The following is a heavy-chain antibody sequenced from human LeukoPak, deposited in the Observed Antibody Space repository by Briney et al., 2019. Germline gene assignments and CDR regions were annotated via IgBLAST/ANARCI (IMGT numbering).Heavy chain of an antibody. CDR2: MSPVSGIG. Sequence: AAVKVSCMASGYIFNNFVINWVRQAPGQGREWMGWMSPVSGIGGSAQRFQGRVTLTRDTSISTAYMEVSNLRSDDTAFYYCARAPMGTAALYWGQGTLVTVSS. CDR3: ARAPMGTAALY. J-gene: IGHJ4*02. CDR1: GYIFNNFV. V-gene: IGHV1-8*01. D-gene: IGHD2-2*01.